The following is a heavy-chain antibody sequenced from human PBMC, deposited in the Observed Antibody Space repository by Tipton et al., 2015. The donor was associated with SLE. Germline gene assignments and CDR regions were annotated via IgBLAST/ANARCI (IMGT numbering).Heavy chain of an antibody. D-gene: IGHD2-15*01. CDR1: GGSISSHY. CDR3: AGAWQGYCSGGTCYVLDY. V-gene: IGHV4-59*11. CDR2: LSYSETT. J-gene: IGHJ4*02. Sequence: TLSLTCTVSGGSISSHYWSWIRQPPGKGLEWIGHLSYSETTNYNPSLKSRVTISVDTSKNQFSLKLRSVTAADTAVYYCAGAWQGYCSGGTCYVLDYWGQGTLVTVSS.